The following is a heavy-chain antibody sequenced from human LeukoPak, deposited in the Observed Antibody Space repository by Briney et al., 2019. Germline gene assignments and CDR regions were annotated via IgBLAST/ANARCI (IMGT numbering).Heavy chain of an antibody. CDR1: GGSFSPAH. CDR2: ICDNGHT. V-gene: IGHV4-59*01. CDR3: ARSPGPIGWELKWLQTNYYFDY. D-gene: IGHD1-26*01. J-gene: IGHJ4*02. Sequence: KPSETLSLTCTFSGGSFSPAHWSWIRQPPGKGLEWIGVICDNGHTDYNPSLKSRVTISVDTSKRQFSLKLSSLAAADTAVYYCARSPGPIGWELKWLQTNYYFDYWGQGTLVTVSS.